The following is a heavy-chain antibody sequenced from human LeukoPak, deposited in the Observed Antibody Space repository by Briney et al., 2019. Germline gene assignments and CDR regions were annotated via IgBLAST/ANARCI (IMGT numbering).Heavy chain of an antibody. V-gene: IGHV4-59*08. Sequence: PSETLSLTCTVPGGSISSYYWSWIRQPPGKGLEWIGYIYYSGSTNYNSYLKSRVTISVDTSKNQFSLKLSSVTAADTAVYYCARYSSGSYLFDYWGQGPLVTVSS. CDR2: IYYSGST. J-gene: IGHJ4*02. CDR3: ARYSSGSYLFDY. D-gene: IGHD3-10*01. CDR1: GGSISSYY.